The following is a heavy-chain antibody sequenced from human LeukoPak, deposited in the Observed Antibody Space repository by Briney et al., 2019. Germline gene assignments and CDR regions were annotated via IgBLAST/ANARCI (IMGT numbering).Heavy chain of an antibody. CDR3: ARVVGWGWFDP. V-gene: IGHV3-9*01. D-gene: IGHD3-16*01. CDR2: ISWNSGSI. CDR1: GFTFDDYA. J-gene: IGHJ5*02. Sequence: AGGSLRLSCAASGFTFDDYAMHWVRQAPGKGLEWVSGISWNSGSIGYADSVKGRFTISRDNAKKSLYLQMNSLRAEDTAVYYCARVVGWGWFDPWGQGTLVTVSS.